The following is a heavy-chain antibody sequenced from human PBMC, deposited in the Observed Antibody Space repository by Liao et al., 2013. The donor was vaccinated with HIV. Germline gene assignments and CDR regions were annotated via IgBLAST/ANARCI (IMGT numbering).Heavy chain of an antibody. Sequence: QVELQESGPGLVNPSETLSLTCSVSGGSISNYYWSWIRQPAGKGLEWIGRTFISGSTNYNPSLKSRVTMSVDTSKNEFYLRLRSVTAADTAVYYCARDNNEGQTGVDFWGQGTLVTVSS. V-gene: IGHV4-4*07. CDR1: GGSISNYY. CDR2: TFISGST. J-gene: IGHJ4*02. CDR3: ARDNNEGQTGVDF. D-gene: IGHD1/OR15-1a*01.